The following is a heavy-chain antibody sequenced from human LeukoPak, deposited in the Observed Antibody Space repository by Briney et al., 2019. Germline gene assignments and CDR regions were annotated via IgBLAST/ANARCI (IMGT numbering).Heavy chain of an antibody. J-gene: IGHJ4*02. CDR1: GFTFSSYG. CDR3: ARDPDCSSTSCQDDFDY. Sequence: GGSLRLSCAAPGFTFSSYGMHWVRQAPGKGREWVAVIWYDGSNKYYADSVKGRFTISRDNSKNTLYLQMNSLRAEDTAVYYCARDPDCSSTSCQDDFDYWGQGTLVTVSS. CDR2: IWYDGSNK. V-gene: IGHV3-33*01. D-gene: IGHD2-2*01.